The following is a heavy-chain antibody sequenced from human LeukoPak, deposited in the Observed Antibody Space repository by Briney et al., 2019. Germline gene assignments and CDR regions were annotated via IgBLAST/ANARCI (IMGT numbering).Heavy chain of an antibody. CDR3: AKTGAYYDISPSPRFDP. CDR1: GFTFSSYA. CDR2: ISGSGDAT. Sequence: GGSLRLSCAASGFTFSSYAISWVRQAPGKGLEWVSTISGSGDATYYADSVKGRFTIPRDNSKNTLYLQMNSLRAEDTAVYYCAKTGAYYDISPSPRFDPWGQGTLVTVSS. D-gene: IGHD3-9*01. V-gene: IGHV3-23*01. J-gene: IGHJ5*02.